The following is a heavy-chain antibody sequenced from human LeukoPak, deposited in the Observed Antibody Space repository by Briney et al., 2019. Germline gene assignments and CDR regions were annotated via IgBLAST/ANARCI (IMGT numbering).Heavy chain of an antibody. D-gene: IGHD5-12*01. V-gene: IGHV1-2*02. CDR1: GYTFTGYY. CDR2: INPNSGGT. J-gene: IGHJ5*02. CDR3: ARDVGGYSGYDRENWFDP. Sequence: ASVKVSCKASGYTFTGYYMHWVRQAPGQGLEWMGWINPNSGGTNYAQKFQGRVTMTRDTSISTAYMELSRLRSDDTAVYYCARDVGGYSGYDRENWFDPWGQGTLVTVSS.